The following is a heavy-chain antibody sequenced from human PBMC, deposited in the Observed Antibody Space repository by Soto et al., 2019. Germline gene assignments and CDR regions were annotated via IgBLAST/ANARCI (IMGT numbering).Heavy chain of an antibody. Sequence: PSETLSLTCAVSGGSFSGYYWSWIRQPPGKGLEWIGEINHSGSTNYNPSLKSRVTISVDTSKNQFSLKLSSVTAADTAVYYCARALRWFQRSYFDYWGQGTLVTVSS. CDR1: GGSFSGYY. CDR3: ARALRWFQRSYFDY. CDR2: INHSGST. V-gene: IGHV4-34*01. J-gene: IGHJ4*02. D-gene: IGHD4-17*01.